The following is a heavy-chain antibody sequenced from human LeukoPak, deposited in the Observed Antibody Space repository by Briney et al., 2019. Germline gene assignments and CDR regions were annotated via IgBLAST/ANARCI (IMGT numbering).Heavy chain of an antibody. CDR3: ARDASSWPYWGMVVTPRRPYYFDY. V-gene: IGHV3-23*01. D-gene: IGHD4-23*01. CDR1: GFTFSSYA. Sequence: GGSLRLSCAASGFTFSSYAMSWVRQAPGKGLEWVSTISGGGDSTYYADSVKGRFTISRDNSKNTVYLQMNSLRSDDTAVYYCARDASSWPYWGMVVTPRRPYYFDYWGQGTLVTVSS. J-gene: IGHJ4*02. CDR2: ISGGGDST.